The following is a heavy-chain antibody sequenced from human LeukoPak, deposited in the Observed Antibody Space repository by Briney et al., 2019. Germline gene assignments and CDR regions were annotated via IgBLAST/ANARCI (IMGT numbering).Heavy chain of an antibody. D-gene: IGHD5-24*01. CDR1: GFTFTSSA. Sequence: SVKVSCKASGFTFTSSAMQWVRQARGQRLEWIGWIVVGSGNTNYAQKFQERVTITRDMSTGTVYMELSSLRSEDTAVYYCAAREMAVSYYFDYWGQGTLVTVSS. V-gene: IGHV1-58*02. CDR2: IVVGSGNT. J-gene: IGHJ4*02. CDR3: AAREMAVSYYFDY.